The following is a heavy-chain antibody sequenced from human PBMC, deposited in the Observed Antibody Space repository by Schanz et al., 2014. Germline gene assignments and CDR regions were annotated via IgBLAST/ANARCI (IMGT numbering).Heavy chain of an antibody. D-gene: IGHD3-22*01. CDR1: GFTFNSYA. V-gene: IGHV3-23*04. CDR2: ISGSGGTT. J-gene: IGHJ4*02. Sequence: EVQLVESGGGLVQPGGSLRLSCAASGFTFNSYAMSWVRQAPGRGLEWVSGISGSGGTTHYADSVKGRFTISRDNSKNTLYLQMNSLRAEDTAVYYCAKDPSHGDYDYYFDYWGQGTLVTVSS. CDR3: AKDPSHGDYDYYFDY.